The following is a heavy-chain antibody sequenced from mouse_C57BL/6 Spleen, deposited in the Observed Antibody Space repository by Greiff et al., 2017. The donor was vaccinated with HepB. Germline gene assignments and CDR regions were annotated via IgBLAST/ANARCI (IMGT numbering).Heavy chain of an antibody. J-gene: IGHJ2*01. CDR2: IDPSDSYT. Sequence: QVQLQQPGAELVMPGASVKLSCKASGYTFTSYWMHWVKQRPGQGLEWIGEIDPSDSYTNYNQKFKGKSTLTVDKSSSTAYMQLSSLTSEDSAVYYCARERKRPRDYFDYWGQGTTLTVSS. CDR3: ARERKRPRDYFDY. CDR1: GYTFTSYW. V-gene: IGHV1-69*01.